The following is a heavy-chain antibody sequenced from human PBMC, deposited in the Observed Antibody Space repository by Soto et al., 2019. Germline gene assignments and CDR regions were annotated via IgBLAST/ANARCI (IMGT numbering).Heavy chain of an antibody. J-gene: IGHJ6*02. CDR2: IIPIFGTA. Sequence: SLKVSCKASGGPFSSYAISWVRQAPGQGLEWMGGIIPIFGTANYAQKFQGRVTITADESTSTAYMELSSLRSEDTAVYYCARGIAAAAARGMDVWGQGTTVTV. CDR3: ARGIAAAAARGMDV. V-gene: IGHV1-69*13. CDR1: GGPFSSYA. D-gene: IGHD6-13*01.